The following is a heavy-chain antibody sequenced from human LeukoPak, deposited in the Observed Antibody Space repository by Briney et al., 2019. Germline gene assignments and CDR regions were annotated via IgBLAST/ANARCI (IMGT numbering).Heavy chain of an antibody. CDR2: INTNTGNP. CDR1: GYTFTSYD. CDR3: ARGETLTTVIH. Sequence: GASVKVSCKASGYTFTSYDINWVRQAPGQGLEWMGWINTNTGNPTYAQGFTGRFVFSLDTSVSTAYLQISSLKAEDTAVYYCARGETLTTVIHWGQGTLVTVSS. J-gene: IGHJ4*02. V-gene: IGHV7-4-1*02. D-gene: IGHD4-17*01.